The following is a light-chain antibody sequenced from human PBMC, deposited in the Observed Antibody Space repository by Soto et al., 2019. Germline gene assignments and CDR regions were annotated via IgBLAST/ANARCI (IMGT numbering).Light chain of an antibody. V-gene: IGKV3-15*01. CDR1: QSVSTN. Sequence: EIVMTQSPATLSVSPGERATLSCRGSQSVSTNLGWYQQRPGQAPRLLIYGASTRATGIPARFSGSGSGTEFTLTISSLQSEDFALYYCQQYDYWYTFGQGTKLEIK. CDR3: QQYDYWYT. J-gene: IGKJ2*01. CDR2: GAS.